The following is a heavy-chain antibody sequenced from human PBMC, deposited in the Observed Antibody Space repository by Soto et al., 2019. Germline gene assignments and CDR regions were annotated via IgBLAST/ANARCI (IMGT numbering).Heavy chain of an antibody. Sequence: GSLRLSCAASGFTVSSNYMSWVRQAPGKGLEWVSVIYSGGSTYYADSVKGRFTISRDNSKNTLYLQMNSLRAEDTAVYYCARAVGSQTYYYYYMDVWGKGTTVTVSS. CDR1: GFTVSSNY. V-gene: IGHV3-66*01. CDR2: IYSGGST. CDR3: ARAVGSQTYYYYYMDV. J-gene: IGHJ6*03.